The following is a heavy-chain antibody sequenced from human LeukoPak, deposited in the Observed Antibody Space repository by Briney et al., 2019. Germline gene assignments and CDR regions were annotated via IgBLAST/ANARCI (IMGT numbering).Heavy chain of an antibody. CDR3: ARRGHCSGGSCYGGYDY. V-gene: IGHV4-61*05. Sequence: SETLSLTCGVSGVSISDRSYYWSWIRQSPGKGLEWIGYIYYSGSTNYNPSLKSRVTISVDTSKNQFSLKLSSVTAADTAVYYCARRGHCSGGSCYGGYDYWGQGTLVTVSS. CDR1: GVSISDRSYY. J-gene: IGHJ4*02. D-gene: IGHD2-15*01. CDR2: IYYSGST.